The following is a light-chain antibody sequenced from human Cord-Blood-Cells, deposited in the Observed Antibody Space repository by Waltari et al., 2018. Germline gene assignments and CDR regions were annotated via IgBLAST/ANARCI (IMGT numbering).Light chain of an antibody. CDR2: AAS. CDR1: QSISSY. J-gene: IGKJ2*01. Sequence: DIQMTQSPSSLSASVGDRVTITCRASQSISSYLNWYQQKPGKAPKLLIYAASSLQSGVPSRFRWSGSGTDFTLTISSLQPEDFATYYCQQSYSTPYTFGQGTKLEIK. V-gene: IGKV1-39*01. CDR3: QQSYSTPYT.